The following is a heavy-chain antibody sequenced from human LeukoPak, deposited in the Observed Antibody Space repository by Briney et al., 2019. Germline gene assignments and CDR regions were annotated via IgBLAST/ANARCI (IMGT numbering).Heavy chain of an antibody. J-gene: IGHJ1*01. CDR2: ISYDGSNK. CDR1: GFTFSSYA. V-gene: IGHV3-30*04. Sequence: GRSLRLSCAASGFTFSSYAMHWVRQAPGKGLEWVAVISYDGSNKYYADSVKGRFTISRDNSKNTLYLQMNSLRAEDTAVYYCARDGEDRRITMIASEYFQHWGQGTLVTVSS. CDR3: ARDGEDRRITMIASEYFQH. D-gene: IGHD3-22*01.